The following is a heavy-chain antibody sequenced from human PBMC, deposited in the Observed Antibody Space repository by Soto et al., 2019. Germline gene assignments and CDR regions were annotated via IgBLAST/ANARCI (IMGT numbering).Heavy chain of an antibody. CDR1: GGSISSGGYY. D-gene: IGHD2-15*01. CDR3: ARGKLGYCSGGSCSNWFDP. Sequence: QVQLQESGPGLVKPSQTLSLTCTVSGGSISSGGYYWSWIRQHPGKGLEWIGYIYYSGSTYYNPSLQSRVTISVDTSKNQFSLKLSSVTAADTAVYYCARGKLGYCSGGSCSNWFDPWGQGTLVTVSS. CDR2: IYYSGST. J-gene: IGHJ5*02. V-gene: IGHV4-31*03.